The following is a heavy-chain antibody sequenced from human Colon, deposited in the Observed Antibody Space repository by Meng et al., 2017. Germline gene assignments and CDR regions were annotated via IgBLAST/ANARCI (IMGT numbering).Heavy chain of an antibody. V-gene: IGHV3-7*01. J-gene: IGHJ5*02. CDR2: INQDGSDT. D-gene: IGHD1-1*01. CDR1: GFSISSYW. Sequence: GESLKISCVASGFSISSYWMSWIRQAPGKGPEWVANINQDGSDTHYVDSVKGRLTIFRDNARNSVYLQLNSLGVEDTALYYCARDGGTDWFDPWGQGTLVTVSS. CDR3: ARDGGTDWFDP.